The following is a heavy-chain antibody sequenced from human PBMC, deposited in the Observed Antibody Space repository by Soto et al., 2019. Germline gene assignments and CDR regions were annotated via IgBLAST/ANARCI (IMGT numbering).Heavy chain of an antibody. J-gene: IGHJ5*02. CDR3: AHTNDSSGFLTS. Sequence: QITLKESGPTLVKPTQTLTLTCSFSGFSLSAYGVRVIWFRQPPGETLEWLALIHWNDDKRYSPYLKSRLTITTDTSKNQVVLTLTNLDPLDTGTYFCAHTNDSSGFLTSWGQGILVTVSS. D-gene: IGHD3-22*01. V-gene: IGHV2-5*01. CDR1: GFSLSAYGVR. CDR2: IHWNDDK.